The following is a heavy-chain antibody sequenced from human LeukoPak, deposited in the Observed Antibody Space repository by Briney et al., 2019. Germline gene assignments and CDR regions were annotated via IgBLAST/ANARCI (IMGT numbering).Heavy chain of an antibody. CDR2: IYHSGST. V-gene: IGHV4-38-2*02. J-gene: IGHJ3*02. CDR1: GYSISSGYY. D-gene: IGHD6-13*01. CDR3: ARDSYSSSLEAFDI. Sequence: SETLSLTCTVSGYSISSGYYWGWIRQPPGKGLEWIGSIYHSGSTYYNPSLKSRVTISVDTSKNQFSLKLSSVTAADTAVYYCARDSYSSSLEAFDIWGQGTMVTVSS.